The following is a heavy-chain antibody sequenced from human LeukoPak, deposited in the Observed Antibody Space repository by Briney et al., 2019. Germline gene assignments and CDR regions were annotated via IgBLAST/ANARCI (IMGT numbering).Heavy chain of an antibody. CDR3: ARRVAVGNYFDP. V-gene: IGHV4-59*08. Sequence: SETLSLTCTVSGASISSYYWGWIRQPPGKGLEWIGYIYHSGSISYNPSLKSRVTISLNTSKIQFSLRLSSVTAADTAVYYCARRVAVGNYFDPWGQGTLVTVSS. D-gene: IGHD4-11*01. CDR2: IYHSGSI. J-gene: IGHJ5*02. CDR1: GASISSYY.